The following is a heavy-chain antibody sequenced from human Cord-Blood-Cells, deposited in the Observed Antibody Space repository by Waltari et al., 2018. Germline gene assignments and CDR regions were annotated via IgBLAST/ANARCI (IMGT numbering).Heavy chain of an antibody. D-gene: IGHD6-13*01. J-gene: IGHJ3*02. CDR1: GFTFSNAW. V-gene: IGHV3-15*01. CDR3: TTDRIAAADAFDI. CDR2: SKSKTDGGTT. Sequence: EVQLVESGGGLVKPGGSLRLSCAASGFTFSNAWMSWVRQAPGKGLGWVGRSKSKTDGGTTDYAAPVKGRFTISRDDSKNTLYLQMNSLKTEDTAVYYCTTDRIAAADAFDIWGQGTMVTVSS.